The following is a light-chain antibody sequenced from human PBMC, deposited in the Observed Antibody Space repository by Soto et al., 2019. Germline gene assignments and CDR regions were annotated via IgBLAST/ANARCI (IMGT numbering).Light chain of an antibody. V-gene: IGLV2-14*01. CDR1: SSDVGGYNH. Sequence: QSVLTQPASVSGSPGQSITISCTGTSSDVGGYNHVSWYQQHPGKAPKLMISEVSNRPSGVSDRFSGSMSGNTASLTISGLQAGDEADYYCSSYTTSGTWVFGGGTKLTVL. J-gene: IGLJ3*02. CDR3: SSYTTSGTWV. CDR2: EVS.